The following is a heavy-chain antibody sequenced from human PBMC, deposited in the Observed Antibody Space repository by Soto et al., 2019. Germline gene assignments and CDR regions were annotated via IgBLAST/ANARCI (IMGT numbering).Heavy chain of an antibody. CDR1: GYTFTGYY. CDR3: ARDNWCSGGSCHGKVGAFDI. J-gene: IGHJ3*02. CDR2: INPNSGGT. D-gene: IGHD2-15*01. Sequence: ASVKVSCKASGYTFTGYYMHWVRQAPGQGLEWMGWINPNSGGTNYAQKFQGWVTMTRDTSISTAYMELSRLRSDDTAVYCCARDNWCSGGSCHGKVGAFDIWGQGTMVTVSS. V-gene: IGHV1-2*04.